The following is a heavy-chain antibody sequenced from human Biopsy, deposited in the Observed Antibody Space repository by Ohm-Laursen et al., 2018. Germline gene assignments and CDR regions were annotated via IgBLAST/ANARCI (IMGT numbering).Heavy chain of an antibody. CDR1: SYTFPNFG. Sequence: GASVKVSCKTSSYTFPNFGISWVRQAPGRGLEWMGWISPYNGNGDYEKNFHGRVTLTADTSTSTVYMELRSLRSGDTAVYYCATSHYFESTGYAFDFWGQGTMVSVSS. V-gene: IGHV1-18*01. D-gene: IGHD3-22*01. CDR2: ISPYNGNG. J-gene: IGHJ3*01. CDR3: ATSHYFESTGYAFDF.